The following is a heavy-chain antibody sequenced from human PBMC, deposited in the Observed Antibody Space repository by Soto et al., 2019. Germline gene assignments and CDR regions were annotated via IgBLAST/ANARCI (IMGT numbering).Heavy chain of an antibody. V-gene: IGHV1-69*01. J-gene: IGHJ6*02. CDR2: IIPIFGTA. Sequence: QVQLVQSGAEVKKPGSSVKVSCKASGGTFSSYAISWVRQAPGQGLEWMGGIIPIFGTANYAQKFQGRVTITADESTSTAYMELSSLRSEDTAVYYCAREDLRLNSPIAARPPANGMDVWGQGTTVTVSS. CDR1: GGTFSSYA. D-gene: IGHD6-6*01. CDR3: AREDLRLNSPIAARPPANGMDV.